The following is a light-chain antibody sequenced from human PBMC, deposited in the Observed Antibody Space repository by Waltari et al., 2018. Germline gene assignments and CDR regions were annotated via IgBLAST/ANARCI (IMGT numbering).Light chain of an antibody. CDR2: DVS. J-gene: IGLJ1*01. CDR1: CAAIGHHDY. Sequence: QSALTQPAPVSGAPGPSITIHCPATCAAIGHHDYVPWDHQHPGKAPTVIIYDVSTRPSGVSNRFACSKSGNTASLTISGLQAEDEADYFCSSYTSSSTLYVFGTGTKVTVL. V-gene: IGLV2-14*03. CDR3: SSYTSSSTLYV.